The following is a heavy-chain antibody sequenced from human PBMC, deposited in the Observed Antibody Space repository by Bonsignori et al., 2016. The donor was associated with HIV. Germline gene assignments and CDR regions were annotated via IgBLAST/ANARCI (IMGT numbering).Heavy chain of an antibody. D-gene: IGHD6-19*01. CDR2: ISGSGGST. Sequence: VRQMPGKGLEWVSAISGSGGSTYYADSVKGRFTISRDNSKNTLYLQMNSLRAEDTAVYYCARRLDLFDYWGQGTLVTVSS. V-gene: IGHV3-23*01. CDR3: ARRLDLFDY. J-gene: IGHJ4*02.